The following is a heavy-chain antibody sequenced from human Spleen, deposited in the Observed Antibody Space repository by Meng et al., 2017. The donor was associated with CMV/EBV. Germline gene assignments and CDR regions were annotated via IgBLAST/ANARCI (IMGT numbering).Heavy chain of an antibody. D-gene: IGHD3-16*01. CDR3: ARFGNSFDY. Sequence: LKISCKGSGYTFTTYWVGWVRQMPGKGLELMGIIYPGDSDTRYSPPFQGQVTISADKSINTVYLQWSSLKASDTAIYFCARFGNSFDYWGQGTLVTVSS. V-gene: IGHV5-51*01. CDR1: GYTFTTYW. J-gene: IGHJ4*02. CDR2: IYPGDSDT.